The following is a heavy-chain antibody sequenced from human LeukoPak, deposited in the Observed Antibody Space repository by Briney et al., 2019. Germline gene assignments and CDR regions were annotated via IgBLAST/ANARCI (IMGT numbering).Heavy chain of an antibody. J-gene: IGHJ4*02. CDR2: ISGSGGST. CDR3: ARDGDGDYVFSYYFDY. D-gene: IGHD4-17*01. CDR1: GFTFSSYG. Sequence: GGSLRLSCAASGFTFSSYGMSWVRQAPGKGLEWVSAISGSGGSTYYADSVKGRFTISRDNSKNTLYLQMNSLRVEDTAVYYCARDGDGDYVFSYYFDYWGQGTLVTVSS. V-gene: IGHV3-23*01.